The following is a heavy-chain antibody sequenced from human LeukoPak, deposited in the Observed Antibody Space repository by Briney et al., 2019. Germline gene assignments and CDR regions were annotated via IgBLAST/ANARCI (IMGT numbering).Heavy chain of an antibody. Sequence: SETLSLTCTVSGGSISSYYWSWIRQPPGKGLEWIGYIYYSGSTNYNPSLKSRVTISVDTSKNQFSLQLNSVTPEDTAVYYCAREEEQLDQLNFYYCGMDVWGQGTTVTVSS. CDR3: AREEEQLDQLNFYYCGMDV. V-gene: IGHV4-59*12. CDR2: IYYSGST. J-gene: IGHJ6*02. D-gene: IGHD6-13*01. CDR1: GGSISSYY.